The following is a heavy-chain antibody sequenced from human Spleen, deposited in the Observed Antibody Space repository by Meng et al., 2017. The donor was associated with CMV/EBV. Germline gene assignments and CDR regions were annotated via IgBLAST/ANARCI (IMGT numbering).Heavy chain of an antibody. CDR2: IYYSGNT. CDR1: GGSISSGSYY. V-gene: IGHV4-39*07. J-gene: IGHJ4*02. D-gene: IGHD6-19*01. CDR3: ARDLAVAGTGRFDY. Sequence: GPLRLSCTVSGGSISSGSYYWGWIRQPPGKGLEWIGNIYYSGNTYHNPSLKSRVTISVDRSKNLFSLKLTSVTAADTAVYYCARDLAVAGTGRFDYWGQGTLVTVSS.